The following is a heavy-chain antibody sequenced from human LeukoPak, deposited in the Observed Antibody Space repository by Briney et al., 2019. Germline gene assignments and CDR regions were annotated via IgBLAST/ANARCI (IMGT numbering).Heavy chain of an antibody. J-gene: IGHJ4*02. CDR3: ARGGGYYFDY. D-gene: IGHD3-16*01. V-gene: IGHV4-34*01. CDR1: GGSFSGYS. CDR2: NNHSGST. Sequence: KPSETLSLTCAVYGGSFSGYSWTWIRQPPGKGLEWIGDNNHSGSTNYNPSLKSRVTISIDTSKNQFSLKLSSVTAADTAVYYCARGGGYYFDYWGQGTLVTVSS.